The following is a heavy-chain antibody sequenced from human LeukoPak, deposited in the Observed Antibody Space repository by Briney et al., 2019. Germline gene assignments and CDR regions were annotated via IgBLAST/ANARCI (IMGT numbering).Heavy chain of an antibody. CDR1: GFTFSSYS. V-gene: IGHV3-21*01. CDR3: ARGEWELLGFDY. J-gene: IGHJ4*02. D-gene: IGHD1-26*01. Sequence: PGGSLRLSCAASGFTFSSYSMNWVRQAPGKRLEWVSSISSSSSYIYYADSVKGRFTISRDNAKNSLYLQMNSLRAEDTAVYYCARGEWELLGFDYWGQGTLVTVSS. CDR2: ISSSSSYI.